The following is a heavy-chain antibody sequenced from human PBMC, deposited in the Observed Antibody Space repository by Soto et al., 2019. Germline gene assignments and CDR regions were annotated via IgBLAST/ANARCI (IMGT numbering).Heavy chain of an antibody. CDR1: GGSISSYY. J-gene: IGHJ4*02. Sequence: SETLSLTCTVSGGSISSYYWSWIRQPPGKGLEWIGYIYYSGSTNYNPSLKSRVTISVDTSKNQFSLKLSSVTAADTAVYYCARGGNYYDSSGYYFSFPFDYWGQGTLVTVSS. V-gene: IGHV4-59*01. CDR3: ARGGNYYDSSGYYFSFPFDY. CDR2: IYYSGST. D-gene: IGHD3-22*01.